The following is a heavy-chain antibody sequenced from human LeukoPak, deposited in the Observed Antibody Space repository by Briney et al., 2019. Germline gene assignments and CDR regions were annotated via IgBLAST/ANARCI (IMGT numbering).Heavy chain of an antibody. V-gene: IGHV1-69*06. J-gene: IGHJ6*03. CDR2: IIPIFGTA. Sequence: GSSVKVSCKASGGTFSSYAISWVRQAPGQGLEWMGGIIPIFGTANYAQKFQGRVTITADKSTSTAYMELSSLRSEDTAVYYCARDMEGSGWYRGTYYYYYMDIWGKGTTFTVSS. D-gene: IGHD6-19*01. CDR1: GGTFSSYA. CDR3: ARDMEGSGWYRGTYYYYYMDI.